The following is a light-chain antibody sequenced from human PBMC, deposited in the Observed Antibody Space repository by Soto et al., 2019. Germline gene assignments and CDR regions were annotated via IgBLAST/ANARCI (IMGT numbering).Light chain of an antibody. J-gene: IGLJ1*01. Sequence: QSALTQPASVSGSPGQSITISCTGSNTDIGGYNYLSWYQQHPGRAPRLIIFEVSHRPSGISDRFSGSKSGNTASLTVSGLQAEDEADYYCSSYAGSSNVFGTGTKLTVL. V-gene: IGLV2-14*03. CDR3: SSYAGSSNV. CDR2: EVS. CDR1: NTDIGGYNY.